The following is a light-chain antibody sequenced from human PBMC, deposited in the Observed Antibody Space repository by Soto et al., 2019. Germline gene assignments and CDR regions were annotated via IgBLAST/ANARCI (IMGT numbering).Light chain of an antibody. CDR2: QDS. J-gene: IGLJ2*01. Sequence: SYELTQPPSVSVSPGQTASITCSGDKLGDKYACWYQQKPGQSPVLVIYQDSKRPSGIPERFSGSNSGNTATLTISGTQAMDEADYYYQAWDSSPVVFGGGTKLTVL. CDR1: KLGDKY. CDR3: QAWDSSPVV. V-gene: IGLV3-1*01.